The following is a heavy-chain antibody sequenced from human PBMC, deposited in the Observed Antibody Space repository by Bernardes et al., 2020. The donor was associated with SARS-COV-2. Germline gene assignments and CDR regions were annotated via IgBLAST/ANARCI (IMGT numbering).Heavy chain of an antibody. CDR1: GGSISSSSYY. V-gene: IGHV3-23*01. CDR2: ISGSGGST. D-gene: IGHD3-22*01. J-gene: IGHJ4*02. Sequence: ETLSLTCTVSGGSISSSSYYWGWIRQPPGKGLEWVSAISGSGGSTYYADSVKGRFTISRDNSKNTLYLQMNSLRAEDTAVYYCAKDQSYSSGSPADFDYWGQGTLVTVSS. CDR3: AKDQSYSSGSPADFDY.